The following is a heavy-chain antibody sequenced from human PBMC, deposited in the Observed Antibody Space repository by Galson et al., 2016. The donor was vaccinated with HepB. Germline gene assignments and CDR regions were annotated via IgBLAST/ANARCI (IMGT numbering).Heavy chain of an antibody. J-gene: IGHJ4*02. V-gene: IGHV1-3*01. CDR2: INGGNGNT. CDR1: GYTFTNYA. Sequence: SVKVSCKASGYTFTNYAVHWVRQAPGHSLEWMGWINGGNGNTMYSPKFQGRITITRDTFATTAYLEVSSLRLEDTAVYYCARHIAVAGTRGFDFWGQGTLVTV. D-gene: IGHD6-19*01. CDR3: ARHIAVAGTRGFDF.